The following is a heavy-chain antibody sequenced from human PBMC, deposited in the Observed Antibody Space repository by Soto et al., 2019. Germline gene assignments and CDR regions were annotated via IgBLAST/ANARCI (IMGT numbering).Heavy chain of an antibody. V-gene: IGHV3-48*02. CDR3: ARDRGYTYGFDF. CDR2: IHSSSSTI. Sequence: PGGSLRLSCTASGCTFNRYSMNLIRQAPGKGLEWVSFIHSSSSTIYYADSVKGRFTISRDNAKNSLYLQMNSLRDEDTAVYYCARDRGYTYGFDFWGQGALVTVSS. D-gene: IGHD5-18*01. CDR1: GCTFNRYS. J-gene: IGHJ4*02.